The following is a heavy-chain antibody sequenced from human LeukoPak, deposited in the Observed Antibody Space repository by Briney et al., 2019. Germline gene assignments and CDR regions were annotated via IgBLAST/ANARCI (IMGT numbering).Heavy chain of an antibody. CDR2: INTDGRST. CDR3: GRDESVSGPTTFDF. J-gene: IGHJ4*02. D-gene: IGHD6-19*01. V-gene: IGHV3-74*01. CDR1: GFTFSDYW. Sequence: PGGSLRLSCAASGFTFSDYWMHWVRQVPGKGLVWVSRINTDGRSTIYADSVKGRFTISRDNAKNTLYLQMNSLRGGDTGVYYCGRDESVSGPTTFDFWGQGTLVTVSS.